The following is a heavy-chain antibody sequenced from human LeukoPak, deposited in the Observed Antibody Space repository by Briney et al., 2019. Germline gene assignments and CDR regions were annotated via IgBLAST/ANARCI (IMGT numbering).Heavy chain of an antibody. CDR1: GGSISRYY. CDR2: IYYSWST. CDR3: ARVLYDSSGYYSDYYYYMDV. V-gene: IGHV4-59*01. D-gene: IGHD3-22*01. J-gene: IGHJ6*03. Sequence: SETLSLTCTVSGGSISRYYWRWIRQPPGKGLEGVGCIYYSWSTNYNPSLKSRVTISVDTSKNQFSPKLSSVTAADTAVYYCARVLYDSSGYYSDYYYYMDVWGKGTTVTVSS.